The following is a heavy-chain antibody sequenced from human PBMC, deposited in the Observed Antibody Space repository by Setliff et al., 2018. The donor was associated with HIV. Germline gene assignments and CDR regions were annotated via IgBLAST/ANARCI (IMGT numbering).Heavy chain of an antibody. CDR3: ARIRAGALLNAFDV. D-gene: IGHD1-26*01. Sequence: WASVKVSCKASGYTFSNFAIGWLRQAPGQGLEWMGWISGYSDNTYYAQSLQGRVTMTTDTTSSTSYMEVRSLRSDDTAMYYCARIRAGALLNAFDVWGQGTKVTVS. CDR1: GYTFSNFA. CDR2: ISGYSDNT. J-gene: IGHJ3*01. V-gene: IGHV1-18*01.